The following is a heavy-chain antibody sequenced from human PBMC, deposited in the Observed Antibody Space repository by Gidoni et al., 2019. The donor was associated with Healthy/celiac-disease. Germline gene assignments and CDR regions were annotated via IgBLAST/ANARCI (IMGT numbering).Heavy chain of an antibody. J-gene: IGHJ4*02. D-gene: IGHD1-7*01. CDR1: GFSLGTSGVG. CDR3: AHRPYNWNYEDDFDY. V-gene: IGHV2-5*01. CDR2: IYWNDDK. Sequence: QITLTESGPTLVKPTQTLTLTCTFSGFSLGTSGVGVGWIRQPPGKALEWLALIYWNDDKRYSPSLKIRLTITKDTSKNQVVLTMTNMDPVDTATYYCAHRPYNWNYEDDFDYWGQGTLVTVSS.